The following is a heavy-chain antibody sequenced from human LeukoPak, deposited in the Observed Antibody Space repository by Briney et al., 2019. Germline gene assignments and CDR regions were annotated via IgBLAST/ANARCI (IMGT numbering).Heavy chain of an antibody. CDR1: GDSINAYY. D-gene: IGHD6-13*01. J-gene: IGHJ5*02. Sequence: SETLSLTCTVSGDSINAYYWGWIRQPPGKGLEWIGYIYFSGTTKYNPSLESRVTISVDTSKNQFSLKLSSVTAADTAVYYGARRRAEGGSNGHYNWFDPWGQGILVTVSS. V-gene: IGHV4-59*08. CDR3: ARRRAEGGSNGHYNWFDP. CDR2: IYFSGTT.